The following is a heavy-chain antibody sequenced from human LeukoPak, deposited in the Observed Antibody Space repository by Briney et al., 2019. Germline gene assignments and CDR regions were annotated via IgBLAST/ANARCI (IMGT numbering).Heavy chain of an antibody. CDR1: GGSFSGYY. J-gene: IGHJ4*02. D-gene: IGHD3-22*01. Sequence: SETLSLTCAVYGGSFSGYYWSWIRQPPGKGLEWIGEINHSGSTNYNPSLKSRVTMSVDTSKNQFSLKLSSVTAADTAVYYCARDGGGYYDSSGYYYVGRYYFDYWGQGTLVTVSS. CDR3: ARDGGGYYDSSGYYYVGRYYFDY. V-gene: IGHV4-34*01. CDR2: INHSGST.